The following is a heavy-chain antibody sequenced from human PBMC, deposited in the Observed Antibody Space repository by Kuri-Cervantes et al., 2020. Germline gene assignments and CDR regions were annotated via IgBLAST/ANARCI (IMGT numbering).Heavy chain of an antibody. Sequence: GGSLRLSCAASGFTFSSYGMHWVRQAPGKGLEWVAVISYDGSNKYYADSVKGRFTISRDNSKNTLYLQMNSLRAEDTAVYYCAKDVDYYDSISIYWGQGTTVTVSS. CDR1: GFTFSSYG. D-gene: IGHD3-22*01. CDR3: AKDVDYYDSISIY. V-gene: IGHV3-30*18. J-gene: IGHJ6*02. CDR2: ISYDGSNK.